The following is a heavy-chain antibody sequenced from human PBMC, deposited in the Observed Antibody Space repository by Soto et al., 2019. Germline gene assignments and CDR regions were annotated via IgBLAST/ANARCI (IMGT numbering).Heavy chain of an antibody. J-gene: IGHJ4*02. CDR1: GGSFSGYY. V-gene: IGHV4-34*01. D-gene: IGHD6-19*01. Sequence: QVQLQQWGAGLLKPSETLSLTCAVYGGSFSGYYWSWIRQPPGKGLEWIGEINHSGSTNYNPSLKSRVTISVDTSKNQFPLKLSSVTAADTAVYYCARGKTPAVAGNFDYWGQGTLVTVSS. CDR3: ARGKTPAVAGNFDY. CDR2: INHSGST.